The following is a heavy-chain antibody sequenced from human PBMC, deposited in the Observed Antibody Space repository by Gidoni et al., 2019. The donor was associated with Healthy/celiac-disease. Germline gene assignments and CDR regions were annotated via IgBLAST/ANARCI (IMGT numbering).Heavy chain of an antibody. V-gene: IGHV3-15*01. J-gene: IGHJ5*02. CDR2: IKSKTDGGTT. CDR3: TTAHLQWLTNWFDP. Sequence: ELQLVESGGGLVMPGGSLRLACAASGFTFSNAWMSWVRQAPGKGLGWVGRIKSKTDGGTTDYAAPVKGRFTISRDDSKNTLYLQMNSLKTEDTAVYYCTTAHLQWLTNWFDPWGQGTLVTVSS. CDR1: GFTFSNAW. D-gene: IGHD6-19*01.